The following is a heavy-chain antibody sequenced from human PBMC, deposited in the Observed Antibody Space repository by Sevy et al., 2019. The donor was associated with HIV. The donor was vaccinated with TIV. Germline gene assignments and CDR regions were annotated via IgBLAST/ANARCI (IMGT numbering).Heavy chain of an antibody. CDR3: ARDGAATGSDAFDIWGSTFDI. D-gene: IGHD6-13*01. Sequence: ASVKVSCKASGYTFTSHAMIWVRLAPGQGLEWMGWINTNTGNPTYGQGFTGRFVFSLDTSVSTAYLQISSLKAADTAVYYCARDGAATGSDAFDIWGSTFDIWGQGTMVTVSS. CDR1: GYTFTSHA. J-gene: IGHJ3*02. V-gene: IGHV7-4-1*02. CDR2: INTNTGNP.